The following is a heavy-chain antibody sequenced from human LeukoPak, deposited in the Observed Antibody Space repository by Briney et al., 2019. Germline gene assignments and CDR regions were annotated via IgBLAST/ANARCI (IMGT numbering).Heavy chain of an antibody. CDR2: IRYDGSNK. Sequence: PGGSLRLSCAASGFTFSNYGIHWVREAQGKGQERVALIRYDGSNKYYVDSVKGRFTISRDNSKNTLYLQMNSLRAEDTAVYYCAKDSPNLHNNVDWGHMDVWGKGTTVTVSS. J-gene: IGHJ6*03. CDR1: GFTFSNYG. V-gene: IGHV3-30*02. CDR3: AKDSPNLHNNVDWGHMDV. D-gene: IGHD7-27*01.